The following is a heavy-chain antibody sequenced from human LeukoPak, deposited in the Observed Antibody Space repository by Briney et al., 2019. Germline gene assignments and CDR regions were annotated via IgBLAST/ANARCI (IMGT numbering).Heavy chain of an antibody. Sequence: SETLSLTCTVSGGSISSYYWSWIRQPPGKGLEWIGYVYTSGSTNYSPSLKSRVTISVDTSKNQFSLKLSSVTAADTAVYYCARLNGPTYYYGSGSRSDAFDIWGQGTMVTVSS. V-gene: IGHV4-4*09. D-gene: IGHD3-10*01. J-gene: IGHJ3*02. CDR3: ARLNGPTYYYGSGSRSDAFDI. CDR1: GGSISSYY. CDR2: VYTSGST.